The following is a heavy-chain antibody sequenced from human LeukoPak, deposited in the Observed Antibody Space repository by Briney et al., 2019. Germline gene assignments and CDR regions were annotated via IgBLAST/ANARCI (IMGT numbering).Heavy chain of an antibody. Sequence: ASVKVSCKVSGYSLTEISMYWVRQAPGKGLQWMGPFDSEDTETMYAQNFKARVTMIENTSADTAHMPLRSLRSEDSAVYYCAIGRNWNDAWAYWGQGTLVTVSS. V-gene: IGHV1-24*01. CDR1: GYSLTEIS. CDR2: FDSEDTET. J-gene: IGHJ4*02. CDR3: AIGRNWNDAWAY. D-gene: IGHD1-20*01.